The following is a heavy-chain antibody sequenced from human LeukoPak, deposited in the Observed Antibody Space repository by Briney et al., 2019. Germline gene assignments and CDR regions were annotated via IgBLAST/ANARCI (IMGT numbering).Heavy chain of an antibody. J-gene: IGHJ4*02. D-gene: IGHD3-22*01. CDR2: ISYDGSNK. Sequence: QPGGSLRLSCAASGFTFSSYAMHWVRQAPGKGLEWVAVISYDGSNKYYADSVKGRFTISRDNAKNSLYLQMNSLRAEDTAVYYCARGVMNYDSSGYYDERGSDYWGQGTLVTVSS. CDR1: GFTFSSYA. V-gene: IGHV3-30-3*01. CDR3: ARGVMNYDSSGYYDERGSDY.